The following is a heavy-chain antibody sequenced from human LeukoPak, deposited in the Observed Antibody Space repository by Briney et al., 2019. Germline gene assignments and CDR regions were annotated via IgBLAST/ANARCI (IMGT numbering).Heavy chain of an antibody. Sequence: GGSLRLSCAASGFTFSDVGMNWVRQAPGKGLEWVAFIKGDETEKHYVDSLNGRFTISRDNAENSLSLQMNSLTVEDTAVYFCARGRFFYGWGIDVWGQGTTVIVSS. CDR2: IKGDETEK. D-gene: IGHD2/OR15-2a*01. V-gene: IGHV3-7*01. CDR1: GFTFSDVG. CDR3: ARGRFFYGWGIDV. J-gene: IGHJ6*02.